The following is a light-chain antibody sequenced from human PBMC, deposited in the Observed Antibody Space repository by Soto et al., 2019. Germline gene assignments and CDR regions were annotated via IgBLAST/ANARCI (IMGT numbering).Light chain of an antibody. CDR2: QDS. CDR3: QAWDSSTHV. J-gene: IGLJ1*01. CDR1: KLGDKY. Sequence: SYELTQPPSVSVSPGQTASITCSGDKLGDKYACWYQQKPGQSPVLVIYQDSKRPSGIPERFSGSNSGNTATLTISGTQAMDEADYYCQAWDSSTHVFGTGTKXT. V-gene: IGLV3-1*01.